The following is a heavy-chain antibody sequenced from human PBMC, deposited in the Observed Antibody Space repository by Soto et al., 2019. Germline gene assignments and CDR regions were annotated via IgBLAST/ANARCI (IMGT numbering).Heavy chain of an antibody. Sequence: PGGSLRLSCAASRFTFSYYAMHWIRQAPGKGLEWVAVILSDGSKQYHAESVKGRFTISRDNSKSTLYLQMNSLRVDDTAVYYCVRTIAVAGSDAFDMWGQGTMVTVSS. CDR2: ILSDGSKQ. CDR3: VRTIAVAGSDAFDM. CDR1: RFTFSYYA. D-gene: IGHD6-19*01. V-gene: IGHV3-30-3*01. J-gene: IGHJ3*02.